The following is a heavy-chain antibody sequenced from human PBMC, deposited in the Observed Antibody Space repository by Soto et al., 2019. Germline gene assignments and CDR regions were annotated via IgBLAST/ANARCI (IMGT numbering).Heavy chain of an antibody. J-gene: IGHJ5*02. Sequence: SVKVSCKASGYTFTSYYMHWVRQAPGQGLEWMGIINPSGDSTNYAQKFQGRVTMTRDTSTSTVYMELSRLRSEDTAVYYCARTLPGRYNWFDPWGQGALVTVSS. CDR3: ARTLPGRYNWFDP. CDR1: GYTFTSYY. D-gene: IGHD2-21*02. CDR2: INPSGDST. V-gene: IGHV1-46*01.